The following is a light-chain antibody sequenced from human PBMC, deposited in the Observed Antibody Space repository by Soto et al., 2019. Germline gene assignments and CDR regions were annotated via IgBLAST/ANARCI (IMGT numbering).Light chain of an antibody. J-gene: IGKJ2*01. Sequence: EIVLTQSPGTLSLSPGEAATLSCRASQSVTSTYLAWYQQKPDQAPRLLIYGASSRATGIPHRFSGSGCGTDFTLTIIRLEPEDFAVYYCHQYGYSYMYTFGQGTKLEIK. CDR3: HQYGYSYMYT. CDR2: GAS. V-gene: IGKV3-20*01. CDR1: QSVTSTY.